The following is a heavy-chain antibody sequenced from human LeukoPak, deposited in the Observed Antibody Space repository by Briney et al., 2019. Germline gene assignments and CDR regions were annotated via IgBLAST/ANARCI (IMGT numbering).Heavy chain of an antibody. CDR3: ARDARQSHDYGAPRGWFDP. CDR2: ISSSGSTI. V-gene: IGHV3-48*03. D-gene: IGHD4-17*01. CDR1: GFTFSSYE. J-gene: IGHJ5*02. Sequence: GGSLRLSCAASGFTFSSYEMNWVRQAPGKGLEWVSYISSSGSTIYYADSVKGRFTISRDNAKNSLYLQMNSLRAEDTAVYYCARDARQSHDYGAPRGWFDPWGQGTLVTVSS.